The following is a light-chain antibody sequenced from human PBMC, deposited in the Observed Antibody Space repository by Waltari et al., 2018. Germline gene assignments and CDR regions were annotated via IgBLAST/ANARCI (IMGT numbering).Light chain of an antibody. CDR3: QQYASFPALT. CDR2: AAS. J-gene: IGKJ4*01. CDR1: QTISHDY. V-gene: IGKV3-20*01. Sequence: EIVLTQSPDTLSLSPGERAALSCTASQTISHDYLAWYQQKPGQPPRLLIYAASTRSSGVPDRFRGSGSGTDFTLTISRLEPEDFSVYYCQQYASFPALTFGGGTKVET.